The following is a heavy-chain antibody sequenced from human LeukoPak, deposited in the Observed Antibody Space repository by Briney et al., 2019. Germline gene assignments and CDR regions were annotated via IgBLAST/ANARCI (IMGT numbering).Heavy chain of an antibody. V-gene: IGHV3-30*03. D-gene: IGHD6-13*01. J-gene: IGHJ4*02. CDR2: ISYDGSNK. CDR1: GFTFSSYG. CDR3: AGSSSWYLVDY. Sequence: GRSLRLSCAASGFTFSSYGMHWVRRAPGKGLEWVAVISYDGSNKYYADSVKGRFTISRDNSKNTLYLQMNSLRAEDTAVYYCAGSSSWYLVDYWGQGTLVTVSS.